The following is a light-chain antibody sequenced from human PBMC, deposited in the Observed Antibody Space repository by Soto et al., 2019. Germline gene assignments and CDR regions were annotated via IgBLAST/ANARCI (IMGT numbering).Light chain of an antibody. CDR3: QQNKDWPGT. CDR1: QSVISSY. CDR2: GAS. V-gene: IGKV3-20*01. Sequence: EIVLTQSPGTLSLSPGQRATLSCRASQSVISSYLAWYQQRPGQAPRLLIYGASGRATGIPVRFSGSGSGTEFTLTISSLQSEDFGVYYCQQNKDWPGTFGQGTKVDI. J-gene: IGKJ1*01.